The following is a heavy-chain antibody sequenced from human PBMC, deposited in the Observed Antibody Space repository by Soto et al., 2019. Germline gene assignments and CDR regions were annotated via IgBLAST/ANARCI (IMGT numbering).Heavy chain of an antibody. CDR1: GGTFSSYA. J-gene: IGHJ3*01. V-gene: IGHV1-69*13. CDR3: ARGGSRGYYHNAFDF. CDR2: IIPIFGTA. D-gene: IGHD3-22*01. Sequence: SVKVSCKASGGTFSSYAISWVRQAPGQGLEWMGGIIPIFGTANYAQKFQGRVTITADESTSTAYMELSSLRSEDTAVYYCARGGSRGYYHNAFDFWGQGTMVTVSS.